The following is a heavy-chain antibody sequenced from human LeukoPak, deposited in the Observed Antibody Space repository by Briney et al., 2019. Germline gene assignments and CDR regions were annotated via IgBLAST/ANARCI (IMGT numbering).Heavy chain of an antibody. CDR1: GFTFSSYA. Sequence: GGSLRLSCAASGFTFSSYAMSWVRQAPGKGLEWVSGISDSGGSTNYADSVEGRFTISRDNSKNTLYLQMISLRAEDTAVYFCAKLVKGGSTVTTNGYFDYWGQGTLVTVSS. V-gene: IGHV3-23*01. CDR2: ISDSGGST. D-gene: IGHD4-17*01. CDR3: AKLVKGGSTVTTNGYFDY. J-gene: IGHJ4*02.